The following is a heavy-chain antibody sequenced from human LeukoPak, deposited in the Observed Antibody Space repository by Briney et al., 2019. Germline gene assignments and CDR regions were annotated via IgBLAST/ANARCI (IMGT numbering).Heavy chain of an antibody. CDR2: ISTSSTFI. Sequence: PGGSLRVSCAASGFSLSSYDMNWVRQAPGKGLEWVSSISTSSTFIYYTYSVKGRFTISRDNAKNSPYLQMNSLSAEDTAVYYCARADCSSSTCYLRSSWFDPWGQGTLVTVSS. V-gene: IGHV3-21*01. CDR3: ARADCSSSTCYLRSSWFDP. CDR1: GFSLSSYD. J-gene: IGHJ5*02. D-gene: IGHD2/OR15-2a*01.